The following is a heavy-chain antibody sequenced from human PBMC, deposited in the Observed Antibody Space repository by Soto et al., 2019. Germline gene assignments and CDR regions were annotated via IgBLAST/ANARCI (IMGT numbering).Heavy chain of an antibody. V-gene: IGHV4-34*01. CDR1: GGSFSGYY. D-gene: IGHD6-6*01. Sequence: QVQLQQWGAGLLKPSETLSLTCAVYGGSFSGYYWSCIRQPPGKGLELIGEINHSGSTNYNPSLKRRVPISVDTSKNQFSLKLSSVTAADTAVYYCARGRAARRYWGQGTLVTVSS. CDR2: INHSGST. J-gene: IGHJ4*02. CDR3: ARGRAARRY.